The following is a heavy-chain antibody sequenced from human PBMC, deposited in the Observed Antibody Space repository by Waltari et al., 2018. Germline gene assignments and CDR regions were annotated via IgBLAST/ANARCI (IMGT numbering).Heavy chain of an antibody. CDR1: RGSISGYY. Sequence: QVQLQQWGAGLLKPSETLSLTCGVSRGSISGYYWTWIRQSPEKGLEWIGEIDHRGKVTSSPSLKSRVTISIDTSNNQFSLRFTSMTVADTSVFYCARGRRRYYASATYRPDGFDVWGPGSLVTVSS. CDR3: ARGRRRYYASATYRPDGFDV. CDR2: IDHRGKV. V-gene: IGHV4-34*02. J-gene: IGHJ3*01. D-gene: IGHD3-16*01.